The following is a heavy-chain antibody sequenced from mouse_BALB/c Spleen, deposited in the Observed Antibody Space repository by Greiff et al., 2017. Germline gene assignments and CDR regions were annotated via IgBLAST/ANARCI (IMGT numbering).Heavy chain of an antibody. J-gene: IGHJ4*01. Sequence: QVHVKQSGPELVKPGASVKISCKASGYAFSSSWMNWVKQRPGQGLEWIGRIYPGDGDTNYNGKFKGKATLTADKSSSTAYMQLSSLTSVDSAVFFCARNYRYGYYAMDYWGQGTSVTVSS. CDR3: ARNYRYGYYAMDY. CDR2: IYPGDGDT. V-gene: IGHV1-82*01. D-gene: IGHD2-14*01. CDR1: GYAFSSSW.